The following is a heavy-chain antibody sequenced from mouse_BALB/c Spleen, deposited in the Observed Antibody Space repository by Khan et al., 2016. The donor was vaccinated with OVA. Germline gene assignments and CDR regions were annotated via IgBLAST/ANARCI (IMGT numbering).Heavy chain of an antibody. D-gene: IGHD1-1*01. CDR1: GYTFTSYY. CDR3: TRGGYGSPFAY. J-gene: IGHJ3*01. Sequence: QVRLQQSGAELVKPGASVKLSCKASGYTFTSYYMYWVKQRPGQGLEWIGEINPSNGGTNDNEKFKSKATLTVDKSSSTAYMEVSSLTSEDSAVYYCTRGGYGSPFAYWGQGTLVTVSA. CDR2: INPSNGGT. V-gene: IGHV1S81*02.